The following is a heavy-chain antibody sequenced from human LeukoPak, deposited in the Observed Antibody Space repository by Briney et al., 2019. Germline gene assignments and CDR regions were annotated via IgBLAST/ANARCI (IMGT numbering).Heavy chain of an antibody. CDR2: INHSGST. Sequence: SETLSLTCAVYGGSFSGYYWSWIRQPPGKGLEWIGEINHSGSTNYNPSLKSRVTISVDTSKNQFSLKLSSVTAADTAVYYCARVAYMEYYYYYGMDVWGQGTTVTVSS. CDR3: ARVAYMEYYYYYGMDV. D-gene: IGHD1-1*01. CDR1: GGSFSGYY. J-gene: IGHJ6*02. V-gene: IGHV4-34*01.